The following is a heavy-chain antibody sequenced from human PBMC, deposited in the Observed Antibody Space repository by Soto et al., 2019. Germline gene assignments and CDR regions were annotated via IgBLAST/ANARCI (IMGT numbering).Heavy chain of an antibody. J-gene: IGHJ6*02. D-gene: IGHD3-22*01. Sequence: SETLSLTCTVSGGFISSGGYYWSWIRQRPGKGLEWIGYIYYSGTTYYNPSLKSRVTISVDTSKNQFSLKLSSVTAADTAVYYCASVLPYYYDSSVYYPPSYGMDVWGQGTTVTVSS. CDR1: GGFISSGGYY. V-gene: IGHV4-31*03. CDR2: IYYSGTT. CDR3: ASVLPYYYDSSVYYPPSYGMDV.